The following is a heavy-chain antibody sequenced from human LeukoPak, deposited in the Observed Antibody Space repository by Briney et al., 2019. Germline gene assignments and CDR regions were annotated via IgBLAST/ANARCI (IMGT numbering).Heavy chain of an antibody. V-gene: IGHV4-34*01. J-gene: IGHJ6*03. CDR3: ARLGVYSSSFFTSSQYYYYMDV. D-gene: IGHD6-13*01. CDR2: INHSGST. CDR1: GGSFSGYY. Sequence: SETLSLTCAVYGGSFSGYYWSWIRQPPGKGLEWIGEINHSGSTNYNPSLKSRVTISVDTSKNQFSLKLSSVTAADTAVYYCARLGVYSSSFFTSSQYYYYMDVWGKGTTVTISS.